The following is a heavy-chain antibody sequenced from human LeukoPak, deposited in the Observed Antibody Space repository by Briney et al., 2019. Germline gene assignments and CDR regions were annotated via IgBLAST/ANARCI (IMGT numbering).Heavy chain of an antibody. D-gene: IGHD3-22*01. CDR1: GYTFTDYY. CDR3: ARAMNSWFLLDLDY. CDR2: IIPSDGFT. Sequence: ASVKVSCKASGYTFTDYYMHWVRQAPGQGLEWMGMIIPSDGFTSYAQKFQGRVTMTRDMSTGTAYMDLSSLRSDDTAMYYCARAMNSWFLLDLDYWGQGNLVTVSS. V-gene: IGHV1-46*01. J-gene: IGHJ4*02.